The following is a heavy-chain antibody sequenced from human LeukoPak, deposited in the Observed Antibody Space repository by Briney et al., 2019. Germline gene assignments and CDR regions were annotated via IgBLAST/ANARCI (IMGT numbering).Heavy chain of an antibody. CDR1: GYTFTGYY. CDR3: ARARGEAKNSDLTS. J-gene: IGHJ4*02. V-gene: IGHV1-2*02. D-gene: IGHD3/OR15-3a*01. Sequence: ASVKVSCKASGYTFTGYYMHWVRQAPGQGLEWMGWINPNSGGTNYAKKFQGRVTMTRDTSISTAYMELSRLRSDDTAVYYCARARGEAKNSDLTSGGQETLVTVPS. CDR2: INPNSGGT.